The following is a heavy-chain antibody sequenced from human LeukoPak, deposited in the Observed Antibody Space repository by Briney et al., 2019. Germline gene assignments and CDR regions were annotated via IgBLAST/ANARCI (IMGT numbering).Heavy chain of an antibody. CDR1: GGSISSGFYY. V-gene: IGHV4-39*07. J-gene: IGHJ1*01. CDR3: ARVAAGIGFFQH. CDR2: IHHSGSA. Sequence: KPSETLSLTCTVSGGSISSGFYYWGWIRQPPGKGLEWIGNIHHSGSAYYNPSLKSRVTISVDTSKNQLSLKVNSVTAADTAVYYCARVAAGIGFFQHWGQGTLVTVSS. D-gene: IGHD6-13*01.